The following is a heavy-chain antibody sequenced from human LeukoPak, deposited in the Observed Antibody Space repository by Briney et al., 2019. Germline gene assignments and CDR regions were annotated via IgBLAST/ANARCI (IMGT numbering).Heavy chain of an antibody. V-gene: IGHV4-39*01. CDR2: MYYSGNT. J-gene: IGHJ3*02. CDR3: ARCGSYVVVPGGAFDI. D-gene: IGHD2-21*02. Sequence: PSETLSLTCTVSGGSITSSGYYWGWIRQPPGKGLEWIGSMYYSGNTYYNPSLKSRITISVDTSKNQFSLKLSSVTAADTAVYYCARCGSYVVVPGGAFDIWGQGTMATVSS. CDR1: GGSITSSGYY.